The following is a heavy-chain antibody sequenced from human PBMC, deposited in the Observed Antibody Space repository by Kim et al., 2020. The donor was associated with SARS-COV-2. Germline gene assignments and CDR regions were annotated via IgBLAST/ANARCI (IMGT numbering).Heavy chain of an antibody. V-gene: IGHV3-7*01. CDR2: IKEDEGEK. Sequence: GGSLRLSCAASGFNFGAYWMTWVRQAPGKGLEWVASIKEDEGEKYYVDSVKGRFTVSRDNAKNSLYLQVTSLRAEDTAVYFSARILFEGAEVGTFDNWGQGTLVTVS. D-gene: IGHD1-26*01. CDR1: GFNFGAYW. J-gene: IGHJ4*02. CDR3: ARILFEGAEVGTFDN.